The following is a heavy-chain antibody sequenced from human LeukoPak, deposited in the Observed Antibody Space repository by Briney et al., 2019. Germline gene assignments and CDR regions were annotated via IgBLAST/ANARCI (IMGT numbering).Heavy chain of an antibody. J-gene: IGHJ3*02. V-gene: IGHV4-39*07. CDR1: GGSISSSSYY. CDR3: ARDPLRLTIFGVALGAFDM. CDR2: IYYSGST. D-gene: IGHD3-3*01. Sequence: SETLSLTCTVSGGSISSSSYYWGWIRQPPGKGLEWIGSIYYSGSTYYNPSLKSRVTISVDTSKNQFSLKLSSVTAADTAVYYCARDPLRLTIFGVALGAFDMWGQGTMVTVSS.